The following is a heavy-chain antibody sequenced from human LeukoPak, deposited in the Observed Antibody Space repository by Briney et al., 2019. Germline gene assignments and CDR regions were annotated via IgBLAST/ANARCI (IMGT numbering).Heavy chain of an antibody. D-gene: IGHD3-10*01. CDR2: IWYDGSNK. J-gene: IGHJ4*02. CDR1: GFTFSSYG. V-gene: IGHV3-33*01. CDR3: ARERRYYGSGSYYKTLDY. Sequence: GRSLRLSCAASGFTFSSYGMHWVRQAPGKGLEWVAVIWYDGSNKYYAGSVKGRFTISRDNSKNTLYLQMNSLRAEDTAVYYCARERRYYGSGSYYKTLDYWGQGTLVTVSS.